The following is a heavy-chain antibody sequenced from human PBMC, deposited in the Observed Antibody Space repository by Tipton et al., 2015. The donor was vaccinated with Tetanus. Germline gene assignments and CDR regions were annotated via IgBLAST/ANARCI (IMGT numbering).Heavy chain of an antibody. J-gene: IGHJ6*02. D-gene: IGHD2-21*02. CDR3: ARIYCGGACHSPYYNGMDV. CDR1: GASVSGGTDY. CDR2: VYPTGST. V-gene: IGHV4-61*01. Sequence: TLSLTCTVSGASVSGGTDYWTWIRQPPGKGLEWIGHVYPTGSTYYNPSLESRITFSVDRSRNQFSLNLRSVITADTAMYYCARIYCGGACHSPYYNGMDVRGQGTAVTVS.